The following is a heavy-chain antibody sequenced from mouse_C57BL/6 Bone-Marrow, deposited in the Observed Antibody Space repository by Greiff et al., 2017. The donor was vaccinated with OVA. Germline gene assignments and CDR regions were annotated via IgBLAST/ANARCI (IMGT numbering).Heavy chain of an antibody. J-gene: IGHJ2*01. V-gene: IGHV3-6*01. CDR3: AREEVYFDY. CDR2: ISYDGSN. CDR1: GYSITSGYY. Sequence: DVQLQESGPGLVKPSQSLSLTCSVTGYSITSGYYWNWIRQFPGNKLEWMGYISYDGSNNYNPSLKNRISITRDTSKNQFFLKLNSVTTEDTATYYCAREEVYFDYWGQGTTLTVSS.